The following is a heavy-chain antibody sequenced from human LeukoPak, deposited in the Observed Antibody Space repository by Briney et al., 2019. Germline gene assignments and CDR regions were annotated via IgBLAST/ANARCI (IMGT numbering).Heavy chain of an antibody. CDR3: AKDRKYSGSQLDY. J-gene: IGHJ4*02. Sequence: SETLSLTCAVSGGSISSNNWWSWVRQSPEKGLEWIAEIYHSGSFNRNPSLKSRVTILVDKSKNQFSLNLTSVTAADTAVYYCAKDRKYSGSQLDYWGQGTLVTVSS. CDR1: GGSISSNNW. D-gene: IGHD1-26*01. CDR2: IYHSGSF. V-gene: IGHV4/OR15-8*01.